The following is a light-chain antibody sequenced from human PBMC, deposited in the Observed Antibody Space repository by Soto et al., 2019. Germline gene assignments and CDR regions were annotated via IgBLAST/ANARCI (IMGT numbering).Light chain of an antibody. Sequence: EIVLTQSPATLSLSPGGRATLSCRASQSVSKYLAWYQQKPGQAPRLLIHDASNRATGIPARLSGSGSGTDFTLTISSLEPEDFGVYYCQQRSNWPQITFGGGTKVEIK. J-gene: IGKJ4*01. CDR2: DAS. V-gene: IGKV3-11*01. CDR3: QQRSNWPQIT. CDR1: QSVSKY.